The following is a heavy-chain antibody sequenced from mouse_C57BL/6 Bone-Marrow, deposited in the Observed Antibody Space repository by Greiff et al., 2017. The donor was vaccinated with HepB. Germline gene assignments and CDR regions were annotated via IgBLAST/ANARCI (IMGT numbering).Heavy chain of an antibody. D-gene: IGHD2-3*01. CDR2: IRSKSNNYAT. CDR1: GFSFNTYA. Sequence: EAGGGLVQPKGSLKLSCAASGFSFNTYAMNWVRQAPGKGLEWVVRIRSKSNNYATYYADSVKDRFTISRDDSESMLYLQMNNLKTEDTAMYYCVRQDGYYGYFDVWGTGTTVTVSS. J-gene: IGHJ1*03. CDR3: VRQDGYYGYFDV. V-gene: IGHV10-1*01.